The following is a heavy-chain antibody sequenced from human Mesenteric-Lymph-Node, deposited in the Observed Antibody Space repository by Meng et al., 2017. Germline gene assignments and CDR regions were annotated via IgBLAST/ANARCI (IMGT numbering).Heavy chain of an antibody. D-gene: IGHD3-9*01. CDR2: IKQDGSEK. CDR3: AREGGWGLRLKFDWLFSGFDY. Sequence: ETLSLTCAASGFTFSSYWMSWVRQAPGKGLEWVANIKQDGSEKYYVDSVKGRFTISRDNAKNSLYLQMNSLRAEDTAVYYCAREGGWGLRLKFDWLFSGFDYWGQGTLVTVSS. V-gene: IGHV3-7*01. J-gene: IGHJ4*02. CDR1: GFTFSSYW.